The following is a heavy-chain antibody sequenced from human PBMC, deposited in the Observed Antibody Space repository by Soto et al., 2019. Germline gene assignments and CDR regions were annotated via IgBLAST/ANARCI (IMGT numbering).Heavy chain of an antibody. D-gene: IGHD3-16*01. CDR3: AKGGGGDY. J-gene: IGHJ4*02. Sequence: EVQLLESGGGLVQPGGSLRLSCAASGFTFSIYAMSWVRQAPGKGLEWVSGIGNSGGTTFYADSVKGRFAISRDNSQSTLFLQRNSLRAEDTAVYYCAKGGGGDYWGQGTLVTVSS. CDR2: IGNSGGTT. CDR1: GFTFSIYA. V-gene: IGHV3-23*01.